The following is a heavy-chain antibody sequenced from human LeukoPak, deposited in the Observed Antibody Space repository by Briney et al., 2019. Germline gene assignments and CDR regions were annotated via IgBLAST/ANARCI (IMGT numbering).Heavy chain of an antibody. CDR2: IYSGGST. V-gene: IGHV3-66*02. D-gene: IGHD2-2*01. CDR1: GFTVSSNY. Sequence: GGSLRLSCAASGFTVSSNYMSWVRQAPGKGLELVSVIYSGGSTYYADSVKGRFTISRDNSKNTLYLQMNSLRAEDTAVYYCARDDLGYCSSTSCPTNDYWGQGTLVTVSS. CDR3: ARDDLGYCSSTSCPTNDY. J-gene: IGHJ4*02.